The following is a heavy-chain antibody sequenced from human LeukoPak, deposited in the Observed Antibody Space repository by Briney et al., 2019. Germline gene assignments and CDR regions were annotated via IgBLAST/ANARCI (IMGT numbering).Heavy chain of an antibody. D-gene: IGHD2-21*01. CDR1: GYTFTGHY. Sequence: ASVTVSFKASGYTFTGHYMHWVRQAPGQGLEGMGLINTNTYCTNYALMFQGRVAMTRDTSISTAYMDLSGLRSDDTAVYCCARVVVGGGTAWFDPWGQGTLVTVSS. J-gene: IGHJ5*02. V-gene: IGHV1-2*02. CDR3: ARVVVGGGTAWFDP. CDR2: INTNTYCT.